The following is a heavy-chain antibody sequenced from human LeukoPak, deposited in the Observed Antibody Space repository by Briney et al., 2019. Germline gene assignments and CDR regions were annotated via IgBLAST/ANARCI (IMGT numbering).Heavy chain of an antibody. J-gene: IGHJ5*02. V-gene: IGHV1-46*01. Sequence: GASVKVSCKASGYTFTSYDMHWVRQAPGQGLEWMGIINPRDGTTTYAQKFQGRIIMTRDTSTNTVHMELRSLRTGDTAMYYCARNLTVYTYGYQYRGNWFDTWGQGSLVTVSS. D-gene: IGHD5-18*01. CDR1: GYTFTSYD. CDR2: INPRDGTT. CDR3: ARNLTVYTYGYQYRGNWFDT.